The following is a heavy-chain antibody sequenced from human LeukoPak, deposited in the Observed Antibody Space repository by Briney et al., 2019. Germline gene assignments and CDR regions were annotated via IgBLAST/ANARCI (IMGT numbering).Heavy chain of an antibody. CDR1: GFTFTFYW. J-gene: IGHJ4*02. V-gene: IGHV3-7*01. D-gene: IGHD3-22*01. Sequence: PGGSVRLSCAASGFTFTFYWMSWVRQAPGKGLEWVANIKQDGSDKNYVDSVKGRSTISRDNSKNSLYLQMNSLRAEDTAFYFCARHSNKYDYDSSGHYRSFDYWGQGTLVSVSS. CDR2: IKQDGSDK. CDR3: ARHSNKYDYDSSGHYRSFDY.